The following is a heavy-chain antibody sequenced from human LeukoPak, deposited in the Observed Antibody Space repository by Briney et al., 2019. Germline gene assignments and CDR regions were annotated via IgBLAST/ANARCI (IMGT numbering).Heavy chain of an antibody. CDR3: ARGTYPGLLDY. D-gene: IGHD5-12*01. CDR2: IYHSGST. CDR1: GGSISSGGYS. Sequence: PSETLSLTCAVSGGSISSGGYSWSWIRQPPGKGLEWIGYIYHSGSTYYNPSLKSRVTISVDRSKNQFSLKLSSVTAADTAVYYCARGTYPGLLDYWGQGTLVTVSS. J-gene: IGHJ4*02. V-gene: IGHV4-30-2*01.